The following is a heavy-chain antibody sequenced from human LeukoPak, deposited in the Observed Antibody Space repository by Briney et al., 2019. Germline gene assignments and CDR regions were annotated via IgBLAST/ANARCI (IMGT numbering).Heavy chain of an antibody. V-gene: IGHV3-7*01. CDR1: GFTFSSYW. D-gene: IGHD2-8*02. CDR2: IKQDGSEK. Sequence: GGSLRLSCAASGFTFSSYWMSWVRQAPGKGLEWVANIKQDGSEKYYVDSVKGRFTISRDNAKNSLYLQMNSLRAEDTAVYYCARDREVPGAWYYYYYMDVWGKGTTVTVSS. CDR3: ARDREVPGAWYYYYYMDV. J-gene: IGHJ6*03.